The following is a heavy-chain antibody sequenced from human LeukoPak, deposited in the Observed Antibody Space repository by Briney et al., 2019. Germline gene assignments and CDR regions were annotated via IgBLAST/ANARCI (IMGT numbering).Heavy chain of an antibody. CDR2: IKSKTDGGTT. CDR3: TTPPEDFDY. CDR1: GFTFSNAW. Sequence: GGSLRLSCAASGFTFSNAWMSWVRQAPGKGLEWVGHIKSKTDGGTTDYAAPVKGRFTISRDDSKNTLYLQMNSLKTEDTAVYYCTTPPEDFDYWGQGTLVTVSS. V-gene: IGHV3-15*01. J-gene: IGHJ4*02. D-gene: IGHD1-14*01.